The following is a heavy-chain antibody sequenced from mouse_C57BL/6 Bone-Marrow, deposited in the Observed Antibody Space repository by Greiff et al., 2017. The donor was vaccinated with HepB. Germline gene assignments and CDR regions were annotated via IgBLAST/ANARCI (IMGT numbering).Heavy chain of an antibody. V-gene: IGHV5-6*01. Sequence: VQLKESGGDLVKPGGSLKLSCAASGFTFSSYGMYWVRQTPDKRLEWVAPISSGGSYTYYPDRVKGRVTISRDNAKNTLYMHMSSLKTENTDMCAYARHQNAPDYWGTGTTLTVAS. CDR2: ISSGGSYT. CDR1: GFTFSSYG. J-gene: IGHJ2*01. CDR3: ARHQNAPDY.